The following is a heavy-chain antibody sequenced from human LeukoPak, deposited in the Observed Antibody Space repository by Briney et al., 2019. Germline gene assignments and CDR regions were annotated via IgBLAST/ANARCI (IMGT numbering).Heavy chain of an antibody. CDR1: GFTFSSYA. D-gene: IGHD3-10*01. Sequence: SGGSLRLSCAASGFTFSSYAMHWVRQAPGKGLEWVAVISYDGSNKYYADSVKGRFTISRDNSKNTLYLQMNSLRAEDTAVYYCARDWVVRGVIGYWGQGTLVTVSS. J-gene: IGHJ4*02. CDR2: ISYDGSNK. CDR3: ARDWVVRGVIGY. V-gene: IGHV3-30-3*01.